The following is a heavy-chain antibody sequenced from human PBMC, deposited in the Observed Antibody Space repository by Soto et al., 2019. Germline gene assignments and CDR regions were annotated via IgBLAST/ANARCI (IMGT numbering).Heavy chain of an antibody. Sequence: GGSLRLSCAASGFIFSSYGMHWVRQAPGKGLEWVAVIWYDGSNKYYTDSVKGRFTISRDNSKNTLYLEMNSLRAEDTAMYYCARDMSHYLDYWGQRILVTVSS. CDR3: ARDMSHYLDY. CDR1: GFIFSSYG. CDR2: IWYDGSNK. V-gene: IGHV3-33*01. J-gene: IGHJ4*01.